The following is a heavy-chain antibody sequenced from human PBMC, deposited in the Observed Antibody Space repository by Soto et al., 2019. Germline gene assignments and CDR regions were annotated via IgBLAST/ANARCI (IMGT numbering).Heavy chain of an antibody. CDR3: ARARGYSGYDAPRYDYGMDV. D-gene: IGHD5-12*01. CDR1: GFTFSSYG. V-gene: IGHV3-33*01. J-gene: IGHJ6*02. CDR2: IWFDGTNK. Sequence: QVQLVESGGGVVQPGRSLRLSCAASGFTFSSYGMHWVRQAPGKGLEWVAVIWFDGTNKYYADSVKGRFTISRDNSKNMLYLQMNSLRAEDTAGYYWARARGYSGYDAPRYDYGMDVWGQGTTVTVSS.